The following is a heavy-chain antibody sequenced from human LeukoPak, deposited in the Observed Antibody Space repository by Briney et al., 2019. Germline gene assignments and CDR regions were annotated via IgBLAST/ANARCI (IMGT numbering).Heavy chain of an antibody. J-gene: IGHJ4*02. Sequence: RTGGSLRLSCAASGFTFSDYYMSWIRQAPGKGLEWVSYISSSSSYTNYADSVKGRFTISRDNAKNSLYLQMNSLRAEDTAVYYCAREGYCSGGSCLQGLEYWGQGTLVTVSS. CDR2: ISSSSSYT. V-gene: IGHV3-11*05. CDR3: AREGYCSGGSCLQGLEY. D-gene: IGHD2-15*01. CDR1: GFTFSDYY.